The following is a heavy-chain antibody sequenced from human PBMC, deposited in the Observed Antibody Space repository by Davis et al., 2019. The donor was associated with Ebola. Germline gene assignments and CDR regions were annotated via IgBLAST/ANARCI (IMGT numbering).Heavy chain of an antibody. J-gene: IGHJ4*02. D-gene: IGHD5-24*01. V-gene: IGHV3-30*18. CDR1: GFTFSSYG. Sequence: PGGSLRLSCAASGFTFSSYGMHWVRQAPGKGLEWVAVISYDGSNKYYADSVKGRFTISRYNSKNTLYLQMNSLKAEDTAVYYCAKDSIGRTRWLQSVGFDYWGQGTLVTVSS. CDR3: AKDSIGRTRWLQSVGFDY. CDR2: ISYDGSNK.